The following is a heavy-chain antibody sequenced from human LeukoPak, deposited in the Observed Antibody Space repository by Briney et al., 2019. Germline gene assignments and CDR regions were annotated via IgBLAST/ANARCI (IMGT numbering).Heavy chain of an antibody. J-gene: IGHJ5*02. D-gene: IGHD4-17*01. CDR2: INHSGST. V-gene: IGHV4-34*01. Sequence: SETLSLTCTVSGGSINNYYWSWIRQPAGKGLEWIGEINHSGSTNYNPSLKSRVTISVDTSKNQFSLKLSSVTAADTAVYYCARGRLLRWFDPWGQGTLVTVSS. CDR1: GGSINNYY. CDR3: ARGRLLRWFDP.